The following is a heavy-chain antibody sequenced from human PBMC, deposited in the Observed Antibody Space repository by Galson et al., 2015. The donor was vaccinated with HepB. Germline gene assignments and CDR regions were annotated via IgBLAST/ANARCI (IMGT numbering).Heavy chain of an antibody. V-gene: IGHV3-23*01. CDR1: GFTFSSYS. Sequence: SLRLSCAASGFTFSSYSMTWVRQAPGKGLEWVSVISGSGGSTYYADSVKGRFTISRDNSKNTLHLQMNSLRAEDTAVYYCAKEGDFWSLDYWGQGTLVTVSS. CDR3: AKEGDFWSLDY. CDR2: ISGSGGST. D-gene: IGHD3-3*01. J-gene: IGHJ4*02.